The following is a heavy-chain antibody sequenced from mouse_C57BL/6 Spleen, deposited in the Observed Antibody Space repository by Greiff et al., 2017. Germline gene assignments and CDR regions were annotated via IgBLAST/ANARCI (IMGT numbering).Heavy chain of an antibody. CDR1: GYTFTTYP. D-gene: IGHD1-1*01. Sequence: QVQLQQSGAELVKPGASVKMSCKASGYTFTTYPIEWMKQNHGKSLEWIGNFHPYNDDTKYNEKFKGKATLTVEKSSSTVYFELSRLTSDDSAVYYCARGFYYYGSSSPYWYFDVWGTGTTVTVSS. CDR3: ARGFYYYGSSSPYWYFDV. V-gene: IGHV1-47*01. J-gene: IGHJ1*03. CDR2: FHPYNDDT.